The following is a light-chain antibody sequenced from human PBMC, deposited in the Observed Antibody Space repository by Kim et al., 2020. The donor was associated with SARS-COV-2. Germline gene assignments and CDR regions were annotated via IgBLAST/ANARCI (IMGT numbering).Light chain of an antibody. V-gene: IGKV3-15*01. CDR1: QSVSSN. CDR2: GAS. J-gene: IGKJ2*01. CDR3: QQYYNWPA. Sequence: LSGSPGERATLSCRASQSVSSNLAWYQQKPGQAPRLIIYGASTRATGIPARFSGSGSGTEFTLTISSLQSEDFAVYYCQQYYNWPAFGQGTKLEI.